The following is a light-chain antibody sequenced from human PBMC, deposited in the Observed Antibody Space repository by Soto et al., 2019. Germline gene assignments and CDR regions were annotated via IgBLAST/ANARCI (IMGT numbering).Light chain of an antibody. CDR3: SSFTSRATFNYV. CDR1: SSDVGAYNY. V-gene: IGLV2-14*01. Sequence: QSALTQPASVSGSPGQSITISCTGTSSDVGAYNYVSWYQQYPVTAPKVMIYEVSSRPSGVSHRFSGSKSGNTASLTISGLQPEDDADYYCSSFTSRATFNYVFGTGTKLTVL. J-gene: IGLJ1*01. CDR2: EVS.